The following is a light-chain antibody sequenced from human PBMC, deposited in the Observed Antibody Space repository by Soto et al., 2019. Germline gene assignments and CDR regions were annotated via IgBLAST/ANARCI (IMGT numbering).Light chain of an antibody. CDR1: QSLDKG. V-gene: IGKV1-5*01. Sequence: IQMTQSPSTLSASVGDRVSISCRASQSLDKGFAWYQQKPGEAPKLLVSDASNLESGVSSRFTGSGSGTEFTLTISSLQPDDFATYYCQQYTRYPYTFGQGTKLEIK. CDR2: DAS. J-gene: IGKJ2*01. CDR3: QQYTRYPYT.